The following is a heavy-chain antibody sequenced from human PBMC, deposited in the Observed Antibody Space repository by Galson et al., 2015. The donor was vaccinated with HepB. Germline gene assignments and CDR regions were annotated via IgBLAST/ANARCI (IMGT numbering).Heavy chain of an antibody. J-gene: IGHJ4*02. CDR1: GFTFSNAW. V-gene: IGHV3-15*01. Sequence: SLRLSCAASGFTFSNAWMSWVRQAPGKGLEWVGRIKSKTDGGTTDYAAPVKGRFTISRDDSKNTLYLQMNSLKTEDTAVYYCTTVVLLWFGELLPPAYYFDYWGQGTLVTVSS. CDR3: TTVVLLWFGELLPPAYYFDY. D-gene: IGHD3-10*01. CDR2: IKSKTDGGTT.